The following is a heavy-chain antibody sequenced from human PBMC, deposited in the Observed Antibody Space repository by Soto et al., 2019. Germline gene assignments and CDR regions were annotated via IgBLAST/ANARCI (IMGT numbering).Heavy chain of an antibody. V-gene: IGHV4-31*01. CDR2: IYYRGRP. CDR1: GGSISSGGYY. Sequence: SETLSLTCTVSGGSISSGGYYWSWIRQHPGTGLEWIGDIYYRGRPYFNRSLKRPLTISVDTSRIQFSLQLSSVTAAETAVYYCARGGHSSSSEGANWFDPGGQGTLVNVSS. CDR3: ARGGHSSSSEGANWFDP. J-gene: IGHJ5*02. D-gene: IGHD6-6*01.